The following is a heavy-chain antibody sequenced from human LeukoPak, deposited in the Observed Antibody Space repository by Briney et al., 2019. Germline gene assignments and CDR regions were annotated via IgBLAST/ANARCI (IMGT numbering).Heavy chain of an antibody. J-gene: IGHJ4*02. CDR2: IYYSGST. CDR3: ARWGLRGWLDY. Sequence: SGTLSLTCTVSGGSISSSSYYWGWIRQPPGKGLEWIGSIYYSGSTYYNPSLKSRVTISVDTSKNQFSLKLSSVTAADTAVYYCARWGLRGWLDYWGQGTLVTVSS. D-gene: IGHD4-23*01. CDR1: GGSISSSSYY. V-gene: IGHV4-39*07.